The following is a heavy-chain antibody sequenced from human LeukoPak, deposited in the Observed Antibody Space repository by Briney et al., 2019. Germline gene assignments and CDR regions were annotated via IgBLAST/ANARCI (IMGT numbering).Heavy chain of an antibody. V-gene: IGHV1-24*01. CDR3: ATGFLEWFSPGC. D-gene: IGHD3-3*01. J-gene: IGHJ4*02. CDR1: GYTLTELS. CDR2: FDPEDGET. Sequence: GASVKVSCKVSGYTLTELSMHWVRQAPGKGLEWMGGFDPEDGETIYAQKFQGRVTMTEDTSTDTAYMELSSLRSEDTAVYYCATGFLEWFSPGCWGQGTLVTVSS.